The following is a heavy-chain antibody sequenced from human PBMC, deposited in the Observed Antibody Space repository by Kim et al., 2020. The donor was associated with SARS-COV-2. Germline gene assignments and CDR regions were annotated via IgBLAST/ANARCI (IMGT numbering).Heavy chain of an antibody. CDR2: INPSGGST. D-gene: IGHD1-1*01. CDR1: GYTFTSHY. Sequence: ASVKVSCKASGYTFTSHYIHWVRQAPGQGLEWMGIINPSGGSTSYAQKFQGRATMTRDTSTSTVYMELSSLRSEDTAVYYCARGWNDAEGYYWGQGTLVTVSS. V-gene: IGHV1-46*01. J-gene: IGHJ4*02. CDR3: ARGWNDAEGYY.